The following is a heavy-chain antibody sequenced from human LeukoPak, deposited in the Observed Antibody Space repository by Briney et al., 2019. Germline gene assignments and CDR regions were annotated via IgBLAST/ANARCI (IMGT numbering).Heavy chain of an antibody. CDR1: GGSISSGSYY. CDR3: ARDLQGWNDYYYYYYMDV. D-gene: IGHD1-1*01. V-gene: IGHV4-61*02. J-gene: IGHJ6*03. CDR2: IYTSGST. Sequence: SQTLSLTCTVSGGSISSGSYYWSWIRQPAGKGLEWIGRIYTSGSTNYNLSLKSRVTVSVDTSKNQFSLKLSSVTAADTAVYYCARDLQGWNDYYYYYYMDVWGKGTTVTVSS.